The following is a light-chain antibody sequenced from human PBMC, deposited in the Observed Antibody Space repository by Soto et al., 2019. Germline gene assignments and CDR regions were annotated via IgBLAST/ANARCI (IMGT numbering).Light chain of an antibody. CDR1: QSISSW. Sequence: IHMTHSPSTLSASVLYGVTITFRASQSISSWLAWYQQKPGKAPKLLIYDASSLESGVPSRFSGSGSGTEFTLTISSLQPDDFATYYCQQYNSYWTFGQGTKVDI. CDR2: DAS. V-gene: IGKV1-5*01. J-gene: IGKJ1*01. CDR3: QQYNSYWT.